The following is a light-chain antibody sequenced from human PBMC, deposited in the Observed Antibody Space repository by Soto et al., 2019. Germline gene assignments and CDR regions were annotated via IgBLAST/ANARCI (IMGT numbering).Light chain of an antibody. J-gene: IGKJ4*01. CDR2: DAS. V-gene: IGKV3-11*01. CDR1: QSISRY. Sequence: EIVLTHSPATLSLSAGERATLSCRASQSISRYLAWYQQKPGQAPRLLIYDASNRATGIPARFSGSGSGTDFTLTISCLEPEDFAVCYCEQRGNWPSFGGGTKVDIK. CDR3: EQRGNWPS.